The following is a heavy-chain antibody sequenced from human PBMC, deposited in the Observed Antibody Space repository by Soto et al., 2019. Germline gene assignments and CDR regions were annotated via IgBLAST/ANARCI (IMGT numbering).Heavy chain of an antibody. CDR3: ARAQLRYFDWLSTRHFDY. V-gene: IGHV3-11*01. CDR2: ISSSGSTI. D-gene: IGHD3-9*01. CDR1: GFTFSDYY. Sequence: GGSLRLSCAASGFTFSDYYMSWIRQAPGKGLEWVSYISSSGSTIYYADSVKGRFTISRDNAKNSLYLQMNSLRAEDTAVYYCARAQLRYFDWLSTRHFDYWGQGTLVTVSS. J-gene: IGHJ4*02.